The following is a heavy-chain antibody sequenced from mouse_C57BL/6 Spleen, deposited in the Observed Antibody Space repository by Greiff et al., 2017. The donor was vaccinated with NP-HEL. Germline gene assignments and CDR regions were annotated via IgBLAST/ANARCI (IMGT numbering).Heavy chain of an antibody. D-gene: IGHD3-2*02. CDR3: ARGGSSGYPFAMDY. V-gene: IGHV1-82*01. J-gene: IGHJ4*01. CDR2: IYPGDGDT. CDR1: GYAFSSSW. Sequence: VQLQQSGPELVKPGASVKISCKASGYAFSSSWMNWVKQRPGKGLEWIGRIYPGDGDTNYNGKFKGKATMTADKSSSTAYMQLRSLTSEDSAVYFCARGGSSGYPFAMDYWGQGTSVTVSS.